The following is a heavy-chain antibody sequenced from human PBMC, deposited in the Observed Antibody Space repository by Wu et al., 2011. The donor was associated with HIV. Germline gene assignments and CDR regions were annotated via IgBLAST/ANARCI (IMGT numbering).Heavy chain of an antibody. CDR2: INPNNGDT. Sequence: QVQLMQSGADMKRPGASVKVSCNASGYTFTDYFLHWVRQAPGQGLQWMGWINPNNGDTFFAQKLQGRVTLTRDTSINTVYLELSRLTLDDTAVYFCATGLLVGATGDAFDIWGQGTRVTVSA. D-gene: IGHD1-26*01. V-gene: IGHV1-2*02. CDR3: ATGLLVGATGDAFDI. J-gene: IGHJ3*02. CDR1: GYTFTDYF.